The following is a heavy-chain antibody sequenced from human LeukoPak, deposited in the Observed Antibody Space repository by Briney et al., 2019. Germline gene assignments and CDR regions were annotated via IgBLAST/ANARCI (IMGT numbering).Heavy chain of an antibody. D-gene: IGHD3-9*01. CDR2: ISGSGGST. CDR1: GFTFSSNT. J-gene: IGHJ4*02. Sequence: PGGSLRLSCAASGFTFSSNTMNWVRQAPGKGLEWVSAISGSGGSTYYADSVKGRFTISRDNSKNTLYLQMNSLRAEDTAVYYCAKGTRGLRYFDWVPHYWGQGTLVTVSS. V-gene: IGHV3-23*01. CDR3: AKGTRGLRYFDWVPHY.